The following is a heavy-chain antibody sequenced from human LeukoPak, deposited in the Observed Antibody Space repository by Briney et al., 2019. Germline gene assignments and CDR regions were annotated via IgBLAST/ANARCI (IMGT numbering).Heavy chain of an antibody. CDR2: IKSKTDGGTV. Sequence: GGSLRLSCAASGFTFSRNGMHWVRQAPGKGLEWVGRIKSKTDGGTVDYAPPVEGRFTISRDDSRNTLSLEMNFLKTEDTAVYYCTTDPGNYEIFWGQGTLVSVSS. J-gene: IGHJ4*02. CDR3: TTDPGNYEIF. CDR1: GFTFSRNG. V-gene: IGHV3-15*01. D-gene: IGHD4-11*01.